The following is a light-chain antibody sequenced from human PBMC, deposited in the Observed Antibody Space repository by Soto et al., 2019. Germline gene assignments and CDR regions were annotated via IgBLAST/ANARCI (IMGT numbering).Light chain of an antibody. CDR3: QTWGTGTLV. Sequence: QPVLTQSPSASASLGASVKLTCTLSSGHNSYAIAWHQQQPEKGPRFLMKLDSDGSHTKGDGIPDRFSGSSSGAERYLTISSLQSEDEADYYCQTWGTGTLVFGGGTKVTVL. CDR2: LDSDGSH. CDR1: SGHNSYA. V-gene: IGLV4-69*01. J-gene: IGLJ2*01.